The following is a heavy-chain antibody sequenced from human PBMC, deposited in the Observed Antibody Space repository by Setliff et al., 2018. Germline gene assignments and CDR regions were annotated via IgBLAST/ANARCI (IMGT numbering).Heavy chain of an antibody. Sequence: GGSLRLSCAASGFTFRNYGMHWVRQAPGKGPEWVAVIWFDGGNEYYADSVKGRFTISRDNSRNTLYLQMDSLRADDTAVYFCAKDVGLGSGWSYFDYWGQGALVTVSS. D-gene: IGHD6-19*01. CDR2: IWFDGGNE. CDR1: GFTFRNYG. J-gene: IGHJ4*02. CDR3: AKDVGLGSGWSYFDY. V-gene: IGHV3-33*06.